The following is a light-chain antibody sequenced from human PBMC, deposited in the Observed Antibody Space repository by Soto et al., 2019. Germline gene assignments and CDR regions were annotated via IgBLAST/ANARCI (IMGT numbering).Light chain of an antibody. Sequence: QPVLTQPPSASASLGASVTLTCTLSSGYSNYKVDWYQQRPGKGPRFVMRVGTGGIVGSKGDGIPDRFSVLGSGLNRYLTIKNIQEEDESDYHCGADHGSGSQGGVFGTGPKVTVL. CDR2: VGTGGIVG. V-gene: IGLV9-49*01. J-gene: IGLJ1*01. CDR1: SGYSNYK. CDR3: GADHGSGSQGGV.